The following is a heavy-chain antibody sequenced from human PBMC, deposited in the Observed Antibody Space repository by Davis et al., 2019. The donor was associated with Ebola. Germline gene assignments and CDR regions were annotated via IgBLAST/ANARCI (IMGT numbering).Heavy chain of an antibody. D-gene: IGHD5-18*01. CDR2: INHSGST. Sequence: LSCAVYGGSFSGYYWSWIRQPPGKGLEWIGEINHSGSTNYNPSLKSRVTISVDTSKNQFSLKLSSVTAADTAVYYCARGRRYSYGPLGYWGQGTLVTVSS. J-gene: IGHJ4*02. CDR1: GGSFSGYY. V-gene: IGHV4-34*01. CDR3: ARGRRYSYGPLGY.